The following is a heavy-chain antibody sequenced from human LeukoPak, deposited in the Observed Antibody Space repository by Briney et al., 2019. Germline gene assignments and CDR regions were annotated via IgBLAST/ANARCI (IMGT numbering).Heavy chain of an antibody. CDR1: GYTFTSCD. J-gene: IGHJ6*03. CDR3: ARGLEGTLSDTIFGVVIIYYYYYMDV. V-gene: IGHV1-8*03. CDR2: MNPNSGNT. D-gene: IGHD3-3*01. Sequence: ASVEVSCKASGYTFTSCDINWVRQATGQGLEWMGWMNPNSGNTGYAQKFQGRVTITRNTSISTAYMELSSLRSEDTAVYYCARGLEGTLSDTIFGVVIIYYYYYMDVWGKGTTVTVSS.